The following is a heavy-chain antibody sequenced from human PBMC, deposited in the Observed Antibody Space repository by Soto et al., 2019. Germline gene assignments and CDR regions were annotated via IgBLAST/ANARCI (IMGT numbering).Heavy chain of an antibody. Sequence: SETLSLTCTVSGGSISSSSYYWGWIRQPPGKVLVWIGSIYYSGSTYYNPSLKSRVTIXAXXSXNXFXLXXXSVTXADTALYYCARLVVFYNWFDPWGQGTLVTVSS. V-gene: IGHV4-39*01. CDR2: IYYSGST. J-gene: IGHJ5*01. CDR1: GGSISSSSYY. D-gene: IGHD2-15*01. CDR3: ARLVVFYNWFDP.